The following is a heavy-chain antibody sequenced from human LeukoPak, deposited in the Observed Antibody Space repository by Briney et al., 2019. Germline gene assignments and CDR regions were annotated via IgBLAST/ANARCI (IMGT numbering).Heavy chain of an antibody. CDR3: ARRDHTGRSHAWFDP. V-gene: IGHV4-39*01. CDR2: LSDTGTT. CDR1: GGSVSTTSHF. J-gene: IGHJ5*02. D-gene: IGHD1-14*01. Sequence: SETLSLTCTVSGGSVSTTSHFWDWVRQPPGKGLEWIVSLSDTGTTYYNPSLESRVTMSADTSKNQFSLKLSSVTAADTAVYYCARRDHTGRSHAWFDPWGQGTLVTVSS.